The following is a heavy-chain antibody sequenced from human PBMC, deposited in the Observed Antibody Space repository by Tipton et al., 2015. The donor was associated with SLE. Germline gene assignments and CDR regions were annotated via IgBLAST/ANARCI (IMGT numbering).Heavy chain of an antibody. CDR3: AKDRPIAAAGPDAFDI. CDR1: GFTFSSYS. V-gene: IGHV3-21*01. J-gene: IGHJ3*02. D-gene: IGHD6-13*01. CDR2: ISSSSSYI. Sequence: GSLRLSCAASGFTFSSYSMNWVRQAPGKGLEWVSSISSSSSYIYYADSVKGRFTISRDNAKNSLYLQMNSLRAEDTAVYYYAKDRPIAAAGPDAFDIWGQGTMVTVSS.